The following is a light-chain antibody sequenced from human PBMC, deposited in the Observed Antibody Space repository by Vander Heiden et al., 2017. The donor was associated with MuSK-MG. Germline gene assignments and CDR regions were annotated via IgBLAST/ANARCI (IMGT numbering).Light chain of an antibody. CDR1: SLRSYY. V-gene: IGLV3-19*01. Sequence: SSELTQDPAVSVALGQTVRITCQGDSLRSYYASWYQQKPGQAPVLVIYGKNNRPSGIPDRFSGSSSGNTASLTITGAQAEDEADYYCNSRDSSGLLFGGGTKLTGL. CDR3: NSRDSSGLL. CDR2: GKN. J-gene: IGLJ2*01.